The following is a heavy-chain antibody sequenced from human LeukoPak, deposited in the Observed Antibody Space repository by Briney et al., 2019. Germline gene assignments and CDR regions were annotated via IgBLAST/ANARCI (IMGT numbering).Heavy chain of an antibody. CDR2: IYHTGST. Sequence: SETLSLTFTVSGGSISSYYWSWIRQPPGKGLEWIGYIYHTGSTIYNPSLKSRVTISVDTSKNQFSLKLSSVTAADTAVYYCARVVKTDYYDSRGYPDYWGQGTLVTVSS. V-gene: IGHV4-59*01. D-gene: IGHD3-22*01. CDR1: GGSISSYY. CDR3: ARVVKTDYYDSRGYPDY. J-gene: IGHJ4*02.